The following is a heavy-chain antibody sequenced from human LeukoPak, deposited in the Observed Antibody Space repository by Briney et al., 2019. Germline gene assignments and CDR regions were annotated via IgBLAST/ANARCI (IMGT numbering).Heavy chain of an antibody. D-gene: IGHD2-2*01. CDR1: GFTFRKYS. V-gene: IGHV3-48*01. Sequence: PGGSLRPSCAVSGFTFRKYSMDWVRQAPGKGLEWISYIDSSSSPTYYADSVKGRFTISRDNAKNSIYLQMNRLRVEDTAVYYCAKDRLDCSSTSCYRFGRLGGLDPWGQGTLVTVSS. CDR3: AKDRLDCSSTSCYRFGRLGGLDP. J-gene: IGHJ5*02. CDR2: IDSSSSPT.